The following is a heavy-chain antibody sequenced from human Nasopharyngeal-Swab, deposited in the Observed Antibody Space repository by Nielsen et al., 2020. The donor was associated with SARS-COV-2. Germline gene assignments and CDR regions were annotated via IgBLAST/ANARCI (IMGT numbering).Heavy chain of an antibody. V-gene: IGHV4-61*10. D-gene: IGHD6-19*01. CDR1: GGSISSGSYY. CDR2: IYYSGST. CDR3: ARSSSGWYDY. J-gene: IGHJ4*02. Sequence: SETLSLTCTVSGGSISSGSYYWSWIRQPAGKGLEWIGYIYYSGSTNYNPSLKSRVTISVDTSKNQFSLKLSSVTAADTAVYYCARSSSGWYDYWGQGTLVTVSS.